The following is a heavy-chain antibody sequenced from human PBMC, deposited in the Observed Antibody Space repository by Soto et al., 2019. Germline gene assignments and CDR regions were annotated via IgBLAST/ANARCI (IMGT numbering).Heavy chain of an antibody. CDR3: ARGGGLGRPEPWQIDY. Sequence: QVQLVQSGAEVKKPGSSVKVSCKASGGTFSSYTISWVRQAPGQGLEWMGRIIPILGIANYAQKFQGRVTSTADKSTSTAYMELSSLRSEDTAVYYCARGGGLGRPEPWQIDYWGQGTLVTVSS. CDR1: GGTFSSYT. V-gene: IGHV1-69*02. J-gene: IGHJ4*02. CDR2: IIPILGIA. D-gene: IGHD1-1*01.